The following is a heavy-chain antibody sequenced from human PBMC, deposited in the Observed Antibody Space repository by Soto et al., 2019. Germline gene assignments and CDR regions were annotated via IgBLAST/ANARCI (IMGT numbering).Heavy chain of an antibody. CDR2: IIPIFGTA. CDR3: ARDTSDSSGYYYPRFDY. CDR1: GGTFSSYA. J-gene: IGHJ4*02. Sequence: SVKVSCKASGGTFSSYAISWVRQAPGQGLEWMGGIIPIFGTANYAQKFQGRVTITADESTSTAYMELSSLRSEDTAVYYCARDTSDSSGYYYPRFDYWGQGTLVTVSS. D-gene: IGHD3-22*01. V-gene: IGHV1-69*13.